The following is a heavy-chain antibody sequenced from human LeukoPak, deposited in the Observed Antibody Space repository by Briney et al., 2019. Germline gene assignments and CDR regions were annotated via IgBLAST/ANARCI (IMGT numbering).Heavy chain of an antibody. CDR3: AKDIGYGDYHSLDY. CDR2: ISGDGGST. CDR1: GFTFDDYA. V-gene: IGHV3-43*02. D-gene: IGHD4-17*01. Sequence: GGSLRLSCATSGFTFDDYAMHWVRQAPGKGLEWVSLISGDGGSTYYADSVKGRFTISRDNSKNSLYLQMNSLRTEDTALYYCAKDIGYGDYHSLDYWGQGTLVTVSS. J-gene: IGHJ4*02.